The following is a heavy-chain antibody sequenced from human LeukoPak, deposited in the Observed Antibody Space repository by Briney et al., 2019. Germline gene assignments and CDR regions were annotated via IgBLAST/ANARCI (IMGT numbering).Heavy chain of an antibody. CDR3: AREIGGILVFDY. D-gene: IGHD5-18*01. CDR1: GYXFTGYY. V-gene: IGHV1-2*06. J-gene: IGHJ4*02. CDR2: INPNSGDS. Sequence: ASVKVSCKASGYXFTGYYMHWVRQAPGQGLEWMGRINPNSGDSHHAQKFQGRVTMTRDTSISTAYMELSRLRSDDTAVYYCAREIGGILVFDYWGQGTLVTVSS.